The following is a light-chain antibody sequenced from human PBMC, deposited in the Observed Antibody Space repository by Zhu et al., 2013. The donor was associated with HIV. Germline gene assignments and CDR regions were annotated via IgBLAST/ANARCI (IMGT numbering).Light chain of an antibody. Sequence: QSALTQPASVSGSPGQSITISCTGSSNDVGGYNYVSWYQQHPGKAPILLIYDVFKRPSGVPDRFSGSKSGNTASLTISGLQAEDEADYYCNSFTSSSTHVFGTGTKVTVL. CDR2: DVF. CDR3: NSFTSSSTHV. V-gene: IGLV2-14*03. J-gene: IGLJ1*01. CDR1: SNDVGGYNY.